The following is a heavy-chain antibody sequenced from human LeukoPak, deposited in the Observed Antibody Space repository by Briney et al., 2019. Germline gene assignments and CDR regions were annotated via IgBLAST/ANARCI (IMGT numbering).Heavy chain of an antibody. D-gene: IGHD2-15*01. CDR3: AKDFRIGYSAHFDY. Sequence: GGSLRLSCAASGFTFSSYAMSWVRQAPEKGLEWVSAISGSGGSTYYADSVKGRFTISRDNSKNTLYLQMDSLRGEDTAVYYCAKDFRIGYSAHFDYWGQGALVTVSS. V-gene: IGHV3-23*01. J-gene: IGHJ4*02. CDR2: ISGSGGST. CDR1: GFTFSSYA.